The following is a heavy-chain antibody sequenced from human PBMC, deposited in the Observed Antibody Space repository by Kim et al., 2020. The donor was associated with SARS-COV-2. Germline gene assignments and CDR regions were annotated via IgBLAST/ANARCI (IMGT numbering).Heavy chain of an antibody. CDR1: GGTFSSYA. J-gene: IGHJ4*02. V-gene: IGHV1-69*04. CDR3: ARVGYSSSWFLFDY. D-gene: IGHD6-13*01. Sequence: SVKVSCKASGGTFSSYAISWVRQAPGQGLEWMGRIIPILGIGNYAQKFQGRVTITADKSTSTAYMELSSLRYEDTAVYYCARVGYSSSWFLFDYWGQGT. CDR2: IIPILGIG.